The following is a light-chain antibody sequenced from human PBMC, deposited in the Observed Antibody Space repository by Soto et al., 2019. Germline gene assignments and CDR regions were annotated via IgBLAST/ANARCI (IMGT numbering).Light chain of an antibody. Sequence: EIVLTQSPGTLSLSPGEGATLSCRASQSVSSSFLAWYQQKPGQAPRLLIYGASSRATGIPDRFSGSGSGTDFTLTISRLEPEDFAVYYCQQYDSSPYTFGQGTKLGIK. CDR1: QSVSSSF. CDR2: GAS. J-gene: IGKJ2*01. V-gene: IGKV3-20*01. CDR3: QQYDSSPYT.